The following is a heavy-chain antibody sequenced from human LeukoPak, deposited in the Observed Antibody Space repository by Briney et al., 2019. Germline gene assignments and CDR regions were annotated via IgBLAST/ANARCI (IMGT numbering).Heavy chain of an antibody. V-gene: IGHV4-59*01. D-gene: IGHD3-22*01. J-gene: IGHJ3*02. Sequence: SETLSLTCTVSGGSISSYYWSWIRQPPGKGLEWIGYIYYSGSTNYNPSLKSRVTISVDTSKNQFSLKLSSVTAADMAVYYCARDLSYYYDSSGHHAFDIWGQGTMVTVSS. CDR2: IYYSGST. CDR1: GGSISSYY. CDR3: ARDLSYYYDSSGHHAFDI.